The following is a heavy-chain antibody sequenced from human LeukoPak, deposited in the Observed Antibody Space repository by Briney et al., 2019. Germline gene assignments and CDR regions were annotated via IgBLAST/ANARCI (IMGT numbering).Heavy chain of an antibody. D-gene: IGHD2-2*01. CDR1: GYTFTGYY. Sequence: ASVKVSCKASGYTFTGYYMHWVRQAPGQGLEWMGWINPNSGGTNYAQKFQGRVTMTRDTSISTAYMELSRLRSDDTAVYYCARELIDRCTSCPRYNWFDPWGQGTLVTVSS. J-gene: IGHJ5*02. CDR2: INPNSGGT. V-gene: IGHV1-2*02. CDR3: ARELIDRCTSCPRYNWFDP.